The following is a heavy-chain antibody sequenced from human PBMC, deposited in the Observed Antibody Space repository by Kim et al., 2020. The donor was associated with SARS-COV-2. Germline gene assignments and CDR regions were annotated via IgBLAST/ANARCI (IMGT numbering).Heavy chain of an antibody. Sequence: GGSLRLSCAASGFPFSNVWMSWVRQAPGRALEWVGRIKSKTDGEATDYAAPVKGRFTMSRDDSKNTLHLQMNSLETEDTGVYYCTTLISAAGRGYWGQGT. V-gene: IGHV3-15*01. CDR2: IKSKTDGEAT. J-gene: IGHJ4*02. CDR3: TTLISAAGRGY. D-gene: IGHD6-13*01. CDR1: GFPFSNVW.